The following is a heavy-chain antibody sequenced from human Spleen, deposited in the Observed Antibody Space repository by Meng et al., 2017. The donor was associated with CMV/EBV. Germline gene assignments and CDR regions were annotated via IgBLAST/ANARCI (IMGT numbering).Heavy chain of an antibody. V-gene: IGHV3-48*04. CDR1: GFTFSSYS. CDR2: ISSSSSTI. J-gene: IGHJ4*02. D-gene: IGHD1-1*01. Sequence: GESLKISCAASGFTFSSYSMNWVRQAPGKGLEWVSYISSSSSTIYYADSVKGRFTISRDNAKNSLYLQMNSLRAEDTAVYYCARWKPRIDYWGQGTLVTVSS. CDR3: ARWKPRIDY.